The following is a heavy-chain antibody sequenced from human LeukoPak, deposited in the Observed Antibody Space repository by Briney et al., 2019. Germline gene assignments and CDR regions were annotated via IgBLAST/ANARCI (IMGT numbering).Heavy chain of an antibody. CDR3: ARLKGESSLFDY. Sequence: ASVKVSCKASGYTFTGYYMHWVRQAPGQGLEWMGWINPDSAGTSYAQKFQGRVAMTGDTSISTAYMELSRLRSDDTAVYYCARLKGESSLFDYWGRGILVTVSS. CDR2: INPDSAGT. CDR1: GYTFTGYY. D-gene: IGHD1-26*01. V-gene: IGHV1-2*02. J-gene: IGHJ4*02.